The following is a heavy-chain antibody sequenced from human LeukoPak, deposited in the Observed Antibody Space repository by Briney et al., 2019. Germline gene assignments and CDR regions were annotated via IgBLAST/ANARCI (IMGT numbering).Heavy chain of an antibody. Sequence: SQTLSLTCTVSGGSISSGGYYWSWIRQHPGKALEWIGYIYYSGSTYYNPSLKSRVTISVDTSKNQFSLKLSSVTAADTAVYYCARDRVATRGSYYGMDVWGQGTTVTVSS. CDR2: IYYSGST. V-gene: IGHV4-31*03. CDR1: GGSISSGGYY. CDR3: ARDRVATRGSYYGMDV. J-gene: IGHJ6*02. D-gene: IGHD2-15*01.